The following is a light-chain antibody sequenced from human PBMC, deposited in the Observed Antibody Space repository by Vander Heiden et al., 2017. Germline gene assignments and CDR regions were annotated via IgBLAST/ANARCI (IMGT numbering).Light chain of an antibody. CDR1: QNINTW. CDR2: DAS. Sequence: DIQMTQSPSTLSASVGDRVSITCRASQNINTWLAWYQQKPGKAPNLLIYDASNLGSGVPSRFSGRGFGEEFPLPIRRLQPDDFATYYLQPFDSYSPAFGPGTNVE. CDR3: QPFDSYSPA. J-gene: IGKJ1*01. V-gene: IGKV1-5*01.